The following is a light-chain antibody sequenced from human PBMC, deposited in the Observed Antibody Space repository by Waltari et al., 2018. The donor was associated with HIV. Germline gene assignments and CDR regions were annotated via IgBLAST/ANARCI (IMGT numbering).Light chain of an antibody. CDR3: QQTYSVSIT. V-gene: IGKV1-39*01. Sequence: QLTQSPSSLSASLGDKVPITCRASQNIKTLLNWYQLRTGKAPRLLIYGVSGLPTGVPSRFTGGGSGADFTLTLNNLQPEDFASYFCQQTYSVSITFGPGTRVEI. CDR2: GVS. CDR1: QNIKTL. J-gene: IGKJ5*01.